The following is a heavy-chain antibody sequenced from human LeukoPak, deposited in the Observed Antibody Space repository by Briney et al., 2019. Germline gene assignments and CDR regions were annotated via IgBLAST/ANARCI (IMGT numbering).Heavy chain of an antibody. CDR3: ARGRSSSWTNWFDP. J-gene: IGHJ5*02. V-gene: IGHV4-61*08. CDR1: GGSISSGGYY. CDR2: IYYSGST. D-gene: IGHD6-13*01. Sequence: PSETLSLTCAVSGGSISSGGYYWSWIRQPPGKGLEWIGYIYYSGSTNYNPSLKSRVTISVDTSKNQFSLKLSSVTAADTAVYYCARGRSSSWTNWFDPWGQGTLVTVSS.